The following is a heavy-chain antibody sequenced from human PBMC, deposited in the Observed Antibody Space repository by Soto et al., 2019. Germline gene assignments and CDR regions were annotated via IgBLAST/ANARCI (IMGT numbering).Heavy chain of an antibody. CDR1: GGTFSSFP. Sequence: QVQLVQSGAEVKKPGSSVKVSCKASGGTFSSFPIAWVRQAPGQGLEWVGGIMPIFGTTKYAQNFRDRVTIYADESTSTAYMELSSLRFXXXAVYYCAMIEYSSGSDYWGQGTLVTV. J-gene: IGHJ4*02. CDR3: AMIEYSSGSDY. D-gene: IGHD6-19*01. V-gene: IGHV1-69*01. CDR2: IMPIFGTT.